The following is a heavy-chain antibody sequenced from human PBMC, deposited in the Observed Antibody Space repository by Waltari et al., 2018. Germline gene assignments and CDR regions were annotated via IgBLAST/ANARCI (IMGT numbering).Heavy chain of an antibody. J-gene: IGHJ1*01. CDR3: AKVDTMIVVVPPAEYFQH. D-gene: IGHD3-22*01. V-gene: IGHV3-23*04. Sequence: EVQLVESGGGLVQPGGSLRLSCAASGFTFSSYAMSWVRQAPGKGLEWVSAISGSGGSTYYADSVKGRFTISRDNSKNTLYLQMNSLRAEDTAVYYCAKVDTMIVVVPPAEYFQHWGQGTLVTVSS. CDR2: ISGSGGST. CDR1: GFTFSSYA.